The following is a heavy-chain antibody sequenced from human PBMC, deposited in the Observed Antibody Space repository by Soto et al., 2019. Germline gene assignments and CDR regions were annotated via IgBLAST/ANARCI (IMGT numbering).Heavy chain of an antibody. D-gene: IGHD5-18*01. J-gene: IGHJ5*02. CDR2: IWYDGSNK. V-gene: IGHV3-33*06. Sequence: GGSLRLSCAASGFTFSSYGMHWVRQAPGKGLEWVAVIWYDGSNKYYADSVKGRFTISRDNSKNTLYLQMNSLRADDTAVYYCAKVMVKNWFDPWGQGTPVTVSS. CDR3: AKVMVKNWFDP. CDR1: GFTFSSYG.